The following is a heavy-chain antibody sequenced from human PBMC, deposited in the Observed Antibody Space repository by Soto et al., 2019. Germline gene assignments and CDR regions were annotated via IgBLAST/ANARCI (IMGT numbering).Heavy chain of an antibody. D-gene: IGHD2-2*01. CDR2: INAGNGNT. CDR1: GYTFTSYA. V-gene: IGHV1-3*01. Sequence: VASVKVSCKASGYTFTSYAMHWVRQAPGQRLEWMGWINAGNGNTKYSQKFQGRVTITRDTSASTAYMELSSLRSEDTAVYYCARVSCSSTSCSPGDYWGQGTLVTVSS. J-gene: IGHJ4*02. CDR3: ARVSCSSTSCSPGDY.